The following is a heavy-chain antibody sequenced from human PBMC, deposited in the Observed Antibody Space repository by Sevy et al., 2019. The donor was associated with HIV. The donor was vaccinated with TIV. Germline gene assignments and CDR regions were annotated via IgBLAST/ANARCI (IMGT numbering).Heavy chain of an antibody. CDR3: ARGEQWLSFNY. CDR1: GFNISSNY. CDR2: IYGKNST. J-gene: IGHJ4*02. D-gene: IGHD6-19*01. V-gene: IGHV3-53*01. Sequence: GESLKISCAASGFNISSNYLSWVRQAPGKGLEWVSVIYGKNSTYYADFVKGRFTIPRDNSKNTLYLQMNSLRVEDTAIYYCARGEQWLSFNYWGQGTLVTVSS.